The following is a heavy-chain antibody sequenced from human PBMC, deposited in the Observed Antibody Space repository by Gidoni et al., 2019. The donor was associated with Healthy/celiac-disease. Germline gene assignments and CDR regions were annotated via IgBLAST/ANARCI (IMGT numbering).Heavy chain of an antibody. CDR3: TTADYSSSWGTDY. CDR2: IKSKTDGGTT. J-gene: IGHJ4*02. CDR1: GFTFSNAW. Sequence: EVQLVESGGGLVKPGGSLRLSCAASGFTFSNAWMSWVRQAPGKGLEWVGRIKSKTDGGTTDYAAPVKGRFTISRDDSKNTLYLQMNSLKTEDTAVYYCTTADYSSSWGTDYWGQGTLVTVSS. D-gene: IGHD6-13*01. V-gene: IGHV3-15*01.